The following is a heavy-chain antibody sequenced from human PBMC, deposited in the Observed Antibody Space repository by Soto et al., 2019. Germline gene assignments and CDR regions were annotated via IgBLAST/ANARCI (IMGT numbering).Heavy chain of an antibody. Sequence: GGSLRLSCAASGFTFSSYAMTWVRQAPGKGLEWVSAISSSADSTYYADSVKGRFTISRDNSKNTLYLQINSLRAEDTAVYYCAKRSYYGSGSYLDYWGQGTLVTVSS. CDR1: GFTFSSYA. CDR2: ISSSADST. CDR3: AKRSYYGSGSYLDY. V-gene: IGHV3-23*01. D-gene: IGHD3-10*01. J-gene: IGHJ4*02.